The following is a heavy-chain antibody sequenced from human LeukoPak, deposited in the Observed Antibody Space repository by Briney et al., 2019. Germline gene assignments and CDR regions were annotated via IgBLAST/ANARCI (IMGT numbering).Heavy chain of an antibody. D-gene: IGHD3-22*01. Sequence: GGSLRLSCAASGFTFSSYAMSWVRQAPGKGLEWVSSISGSGGSTYYADSVKGRFTSSRDNSKNTLYLQVNSLRAEDTAVYYCAKEKALVVITYFDYWGQGTLVTVSS. CDR1: GFTFSSYA. J-gene: IGHJ4*02. V-gene: IGHV3-23*01. CDR3: AKEKALVVITYFDY. CDR2: ISGSGGST.